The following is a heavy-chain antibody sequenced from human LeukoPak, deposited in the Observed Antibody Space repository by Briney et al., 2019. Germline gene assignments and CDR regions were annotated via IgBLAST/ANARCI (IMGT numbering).Heavy chain of an antibody. J-gene: IGHJ3*02. CDR2: IIPIFGTA. D-gene: IGHD2-2*01. V-gene: IGHV1-69*13. CDR1: GGTFSSYA. CDR3: AFRGVVVPAAPPQSDAFDI. Sequence: SVKVSCKASGGTFSSYAISWVRQAPGRGLEWMGGIIPIFGTANYAQKFQGRVTITADESTSTAYMELSSLRSEDTAVYYCAFRGVVVPAAPPQSDAFDIWGQGTMVTVSS.